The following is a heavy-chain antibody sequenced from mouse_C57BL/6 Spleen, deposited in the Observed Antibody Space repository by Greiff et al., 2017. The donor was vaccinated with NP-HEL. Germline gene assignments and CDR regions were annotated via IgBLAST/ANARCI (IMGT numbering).Heavy chain of an antibody. V-gene: IGHV1-50*01. Sequence: QVQLKQSGAELVKPGASVKLSCKASGYTFTSYWMQWVKQRPGQGLEWIGEIDPSDSYTNYNQKFKGKATLTVDTSSSTAYMQLSSLTSEDSAVYYCARRYGSSHWYFDVWGTGTTVTVSS. J-gene: IGHJ1*03. CDR3: ARRYGSSHWYFDV. CDR2: IDPSDSYT. CDR1: GYTFTSYW. D-gene: IGHD1-1*01.